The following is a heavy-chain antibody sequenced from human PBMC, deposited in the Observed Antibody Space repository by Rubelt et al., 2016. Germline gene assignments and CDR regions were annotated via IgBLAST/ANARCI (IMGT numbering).Heavy chain of an antibody. CDR2: INPNSGGT. D-gene: IGHD3-22*01. J-gene: IGHJ4*02. CDR3: ARFAIGGHSSGYLFDY. Sequence: QVQLVQSGAEVKKPGPSVKVSCKASGYTFTGYYMHWVRQAPGQGLEWMGWINPNSGGTNYAQKLQGRVTMTRGTSISTAYMELSRLRSDDTAVYYCARFAIGGHSSGYLFDYWGQGTLVTVSS. V-gene: IGHV1-2*02. CDR1: GYTFTGYY.